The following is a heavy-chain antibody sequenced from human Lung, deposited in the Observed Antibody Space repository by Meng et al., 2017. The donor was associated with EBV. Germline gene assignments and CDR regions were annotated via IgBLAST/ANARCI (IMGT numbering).Heavy chain of an antibody. D-gene: IGHD3-16*01. J-gene: IGHJ4*02. CDR3: ARERGDFYFDY. CDR2: IYYSGST. CDR1: GGSIRSYY. Sequence: QLQGSVPVLVKPSETLFRTCTVSGGSIRSYYWIWIRQPPGKGLELIWYIYYSGSTNYHPSLKSRVTISVDTSKNQFSLKLSSVTAADTAVYYCARERGDFYFDYWGQGTLVTVSS. V-gene: IGHV4-59*01.